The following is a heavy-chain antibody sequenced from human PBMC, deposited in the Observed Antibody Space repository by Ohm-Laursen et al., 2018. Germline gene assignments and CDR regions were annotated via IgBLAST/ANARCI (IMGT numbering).Heavy chain of an antibody. CDR3: ARSKAGAFDI. J-gene: IGHJ3*02. D-gene: IGHD6-25*01. Sequence: TLSLTCTVSGGSISSGGYYWSWIRQHPGKGLEWIGYIYYSGSTYYNPSLKSRVTISVDTSKNQFSLELSSVTAADTAVYYCARSKAGAFDIWGQGTMVTVSS. CDR1: GGSISSGGYY. CDR2: IYYSGST. V-gene: IGHV4-31*03.